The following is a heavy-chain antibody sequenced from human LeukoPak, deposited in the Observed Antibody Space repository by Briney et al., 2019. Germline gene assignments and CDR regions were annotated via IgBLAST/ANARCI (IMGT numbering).Heavy chain of an antibody. CDR1: GASISNYY. D-gene: IGHD1-26*01. CDR2: IHSSGGS. J-gene: IGHJ4*02. Sequence: SETLSLACTVSGASISNYYWSWIRQTPEKGLEWMGHIHSSGGSSYYPSLKSRLTLSIDTSRNQLSLKLPSVTAADTAVYFCARLGSYHDFWGQGALVTVSS. V-gene: IGHV4-4*09. CDR3: ARLGSYHDF.